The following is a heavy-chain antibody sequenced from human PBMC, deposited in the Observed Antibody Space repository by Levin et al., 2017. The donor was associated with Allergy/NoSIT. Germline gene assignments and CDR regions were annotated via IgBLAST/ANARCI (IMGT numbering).Heavy chain of an antibody. CDR1: GFTFSSYA. J-gene: IGHJ4*02. V-gene: IGHV3-23*01. CDR3: AKGLPTIFGVVIMSFDY. D-gene: IGHD3-3*01. Sequence: ETLSLTCAASGFTFSSYAMSWVRQAPGKGLEWVSAISGSGGSTYYADSVKGRFTISRDNSKNTLYLQMNSLRAEDTAVYYCAKGLPTIFGVVIMSFDYWGQGTLVTVSS. CDR2: ISGSGGST.